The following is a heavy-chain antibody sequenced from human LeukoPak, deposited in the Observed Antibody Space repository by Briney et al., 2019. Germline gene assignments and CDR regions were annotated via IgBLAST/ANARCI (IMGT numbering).Heavy chain of an antibody. D-gene: IGHD1-26*01. CDR2: IYYSGST. Sequence: PSETLSLTCTVSGGSISSSSYYWGWIRQPPGKGLEWIGSIYYSGSTYYNPSLKSRVTISVDTSKNQFSLKLSSVTAADTAVYYCARGSGSWEYWGQGTLVTVSP. CDR3: ARGSGSWEY. J-gene: IGHJ4*02. V-gene: IGHV4-39*07. CDR1: GGSISSSSYY.